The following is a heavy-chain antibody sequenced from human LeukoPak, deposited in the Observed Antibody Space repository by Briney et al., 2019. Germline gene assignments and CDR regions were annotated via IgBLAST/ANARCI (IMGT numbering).Heavy chain of an antibody. V-gene: IGHV3-11*01. J-gene: IGHJ4*02. CDR2: ISNSGTTI. Sequence: GGSLRLSCAASGFTFSDYYMTWIRQAPGKGLEWVSYISNSGTTIYYADSVKGRFTISRDNAKNSLYLQMNSLRAEDTAVYYCAREGYSGSPPGEYYFDYWGQGTLVAVSS. D-gene: IGHD1-26*01. CDR3: AREGYSGSPPGEYYFDY. CDR1: GFTFSDYY.